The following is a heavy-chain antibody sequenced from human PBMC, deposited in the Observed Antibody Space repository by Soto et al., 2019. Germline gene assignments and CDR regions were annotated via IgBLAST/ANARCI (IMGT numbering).Heavy chain of an antibody. CDR3: AKGLLDTALVTPLGY. D-gene: IGHD5-18*01. CDR1: GFTFSSYV. CDR2: ISYDGSNK. J-gene: IGHJ4*02. Sequence: PGGSLRLSCAASGFTFSSYVMHWVRQAPGKGLEWVAIISYDGSNKYYADSVKGRFTISRDNSKNTLYLQMNSLRAEDTAVYYCAKGLLDTALVTPLGYWGQGTLVTVSS. V-gene: IGHV3-30*18.